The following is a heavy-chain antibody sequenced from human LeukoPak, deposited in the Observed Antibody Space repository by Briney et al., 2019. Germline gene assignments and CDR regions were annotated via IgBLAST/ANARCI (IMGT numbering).Heavy chain of an antibody. J-gene: IGHJ4*02. CDR1: GDSINSNY. V-gene: IGHV4-59*01. D-gene: IGHD2-15*01. CDR2: IYYGGST. CDR3: ARLLAGCPGGRCRAHFDY. Sequence: SETLSLTCSVSGDSINSNYWSWMRQPPGKGLEWIGYIYYGGSTNYNPFLKSRVSMAVDTSKSQFYLNLSSVTAADTAVYHCARLLAGCPGGRCRAHFDYWGQGTLDTVSS.